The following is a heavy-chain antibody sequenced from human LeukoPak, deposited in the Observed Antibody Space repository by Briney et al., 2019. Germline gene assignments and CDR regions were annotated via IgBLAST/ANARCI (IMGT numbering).Heavy chain of an antibody. CDR3: AKDADGYNYYFDY. J-gene: IGHJ4*02. Sequence: PGGSLRLSCEASQFTFSSYGMHWVRQAPGKGLEWVAVISHDGSNKYYADSVKGRFTISRDNSKNTLYLQMNSLRAEDTAVYYCAKDADGYNYYFDYWGQGTLVTVSS. V-gene: IGHV3-30*18. CDR2: ISHDGSNK. CDR1: QFTFSSYG. D-gene: IGHD5-24*01.